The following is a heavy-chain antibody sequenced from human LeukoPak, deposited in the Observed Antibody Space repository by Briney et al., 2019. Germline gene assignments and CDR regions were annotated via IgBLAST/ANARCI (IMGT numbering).Heavy chain of an antibody. J-gene: IGHJ4*02. CDR1: GGSISSYY. CDR2: IYYSGST. CDR3: ARHRGAYDSSGYYTYYFDH. D-gene: IGHD3-22*01. V-gene: IGHV4-59*08. Sequence: SETLSLTCAVSGGSISSYYWSWIRQPPGKGLEWIGYIYYSGSTNYNPSLKSRVTISVDTSKNQLSLKLSSVTAADTAVYYCARHRGAYDSSGYYTYYFDHWGQGTLVTVSS.